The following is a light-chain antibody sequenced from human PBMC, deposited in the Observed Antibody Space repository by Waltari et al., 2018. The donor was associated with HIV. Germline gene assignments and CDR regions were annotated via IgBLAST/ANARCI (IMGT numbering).Light chain of an antibody. Sequence: QSVLTQPPSASGTPGQRVTISFSRRHPNIGSTSVSWYQQLPGTAPKVLIYRNNQRSSGVPDRFSGSKSGTSASLAISGLRSEDEADYYCAAWDDSLSGPVFGGGTKLTVL. CDR1: HPNIGSTS. V-gene: IGLV1-47*01. CDR2: RNN. J-gene: IGLJ3*02. CDR3: AAWDDSLSGPV.